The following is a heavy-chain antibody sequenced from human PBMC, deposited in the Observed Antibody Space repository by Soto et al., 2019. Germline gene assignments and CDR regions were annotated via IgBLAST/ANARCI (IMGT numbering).Heavy chain of an antibody. J-gene: IGHJ6*02. V-gene: IGHV1-46*01. CDR3: ARDTDPLGTSYYGMDV. D-gene: IGHD1-1*01. CDR1: GYTFTSYY. Sequence: GASVKVSCKASGYTFTSYYMHWVRQAPGQGLEWMGIINPSGGSTSYAQKFQGRVTMTRDTSTGTVYMELSSLRSEDTAVYYCARDTDPLGTSYYGMDVWGQGTTVTVSS. CDR2: INPSGGST.